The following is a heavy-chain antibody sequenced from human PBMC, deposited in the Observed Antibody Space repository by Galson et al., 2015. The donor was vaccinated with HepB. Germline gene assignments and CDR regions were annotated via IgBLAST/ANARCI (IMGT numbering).Heavy chain of an antibody. CDR3: AKESGGWTTVPEY. CDR1: GFTFSSYA. J-gene: IGHJ4*02. D-gene: IGHD4-17*01. Sequence: SLRLSCAASGFTFSSYAMSWVRQAPGKGLEWVSGISGSGGNTYYADSVKGRFTISRDNSKNTLSVQMNSLRAEDTAVYYCAKESGGWTTVPEYWGQGTLVTVSS. V-gene: IGHV3-23*01. CDR2: ISGSGGNT.